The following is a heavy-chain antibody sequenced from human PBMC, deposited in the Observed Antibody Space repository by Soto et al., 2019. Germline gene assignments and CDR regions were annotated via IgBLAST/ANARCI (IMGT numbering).Heavy chain of an antibody. CDR1: GGSISSSSYY. Sequence: PSETLSLTCTVSGGSISSSSYYWGWIRQPPGKGLEWIGSIYYSGSTYYNPSLKGRVTISVDTSKNQFSLKLSSVTAADTAVYYCARTDYDFWSGHAQIDPWGQGTLVTVSS. CDR2: IYYSGST. V-gene: IGHV4-39*01. CDR3: ARTDYDFWSGHAQIDP. D-gene: IGHD3-3*01. J-gene: IGHJ5*02.